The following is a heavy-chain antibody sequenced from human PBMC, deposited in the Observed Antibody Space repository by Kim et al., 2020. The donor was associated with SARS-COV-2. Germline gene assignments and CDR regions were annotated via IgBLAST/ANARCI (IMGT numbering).Heavy chain of an antibody. J-gene: IGHJ4*02. Sequence: SVKGRFTISRDNSKNTLYLQMNSLRAEDTAVYYCARDLSPWEQQLDYFDYWGQGTLVTVSS. D-gene: IGHD6-13*01. V-gene: IGHV3-30*07. CDR3: ARDLSPWEQQLDYFDY.